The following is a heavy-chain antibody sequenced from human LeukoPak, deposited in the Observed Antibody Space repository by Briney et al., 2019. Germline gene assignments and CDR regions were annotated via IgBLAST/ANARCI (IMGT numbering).Heavy chain of an antibody. V-gene: IGHV3-21*01. CDR1: GFTFGSYG. D-gene: IGHD4-17*01. Sequence: GGSLRLSCAASGFTFGSYGMHWVRQAPGKGLEWVSSISSSSNYIYYADSVKGRFTISRDNAKNSLYLQMNSLRAEDTAVYYCAIMTTVTYIDYWGQGTLVTVSS. CDR3: AIMTTVTYIDY. CDR2: ISSSSNYI. J-gene: IGHJ4*02.